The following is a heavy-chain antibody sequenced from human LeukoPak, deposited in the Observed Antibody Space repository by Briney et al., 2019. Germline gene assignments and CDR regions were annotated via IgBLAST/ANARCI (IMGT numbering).Heavy chain of an antibody. V-gene: IGHV3-30*02. CDR1: GFTFSSYG. J-gene: IGHJ4*02. D-gene: IGHD3-10*01. Sequence: GGSLRLSCAASGFTFSSYGTHWVRQAPGKGLEWVAFIRYDGSNKYYADSVKGRFTISRDNSKNTLYLQMNSLRAEDTAVYYCAKDLLASSGSYLDYWGQGTLVTVSS. CDR2: IRYDGSNK. CDR3: AKDLLASSGSYLDY.